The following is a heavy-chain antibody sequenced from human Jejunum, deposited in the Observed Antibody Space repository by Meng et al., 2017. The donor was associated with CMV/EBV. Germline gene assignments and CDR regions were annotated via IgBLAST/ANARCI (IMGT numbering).Heavy chain of an antibody. CDR3: VRGGSSGTLKYFDY. J-gene: IGHJ4*02. V-gene: IGHV3-48*03. Sequence: GFTFSSYEMNWVRQIPGKGLEWISYISASTTAIYYAGSVKGRFTISRDNVKNSLYLLMESLRAEDTAIYYCVRGGSSGTLKYFDYWGQGALVTVSS. CDR1: GFTFSSYE. CDR2: ISASTTAI. D-gene: IGHD3-3*01.